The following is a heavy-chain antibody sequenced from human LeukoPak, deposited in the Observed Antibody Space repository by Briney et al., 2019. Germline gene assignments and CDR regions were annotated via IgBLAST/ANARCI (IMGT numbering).Heavy chain of an antibody. Sequence: SSETLSLTCSVSIGSISSSKWWSWVRQSPVKGLEWIGEIYLYGTTNYNPSFTSRVTMLVDRSRNQFSLKLTSVTAADTAVYYCARQKWEQQGRDYYFNGLDVWGPGTTVIVSS. J-gene: IGHJ6*02. CDR2: IYLYGTT. V-gene: IGHV4-4*02. CDR1: IGSISSSKW. CDR3: ARQKWEQQGRDYYFNGLDV. D-gene: IGHD1/OR15-1a*01.